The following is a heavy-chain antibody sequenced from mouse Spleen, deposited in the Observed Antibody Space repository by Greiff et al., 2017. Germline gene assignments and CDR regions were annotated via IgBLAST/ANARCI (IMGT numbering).Heavy chain of an antibody. CDR3: ASPYYGNSFDY. J-gene: IGHJ2*01. D-gene: IGHD2-10*01. CDR2: IYPGDGDT. Sequence: LVESGAELVRPGSSVKISCKASGYAFSSYWMNWVKQRPGQGLEWIGQIYPGDGDTNYNGKFKGKATLTADKSSSTAYMQLSSLTSEDSAVYFCASPYYGNSFDYWGQGTTLTVSS. V-gene: IGHV1-80*01. CDR1: GYAFSSYW.